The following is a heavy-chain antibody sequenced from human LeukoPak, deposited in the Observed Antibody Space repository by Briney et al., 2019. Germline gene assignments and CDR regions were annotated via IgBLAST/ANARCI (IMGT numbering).Heavy chain of an antibody. CDR2: IYPGDSET. D-gene: IGHD2-15*01. CDR3: ARLAGVLLSKTNWFDP. J-gene: IGHJ5*02. Sequence: GESLKISCKGSGYSFSSYWIAWVRQMPGKGLEWMGIIYPGDSETKYSPPFQRQVTISADKSISTAYLQWSSLKASDTAIYYCARLAGVLLSKTNWFDPWGQGTLVTVSS. CDR1: GYSFSSYW. V-gene: IGHV5-51*01.